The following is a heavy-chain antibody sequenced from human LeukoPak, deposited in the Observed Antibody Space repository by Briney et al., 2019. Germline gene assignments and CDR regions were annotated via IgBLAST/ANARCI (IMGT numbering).Heavy chain of an antibody. CDR2: ISTYGGST. J-gene: IGHJ4*02. CDR3: ARGLVRGMISSLRRTPPHDY. Sequence: ASVKVSCNASGYSLTNYYMHWVRQAPGQGLEWVGLISTYGGSTNYAQTFQGRVDITRDTSTSTIYMELSSLRSEDTAIYYCARGLVRGMISSLRRTPPHDYWGQGTLVIVSS. CDR1: GYSLTNYY. V-gene: IGHV1-46*01. D-gene: IGHD3-10*01.